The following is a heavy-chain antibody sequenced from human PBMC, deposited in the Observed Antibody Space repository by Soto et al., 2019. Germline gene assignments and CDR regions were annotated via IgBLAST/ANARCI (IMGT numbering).Heavy chain of an antibody. D-gene: IGHD4-4*01. V-gene: IGHV3-23*01. Sequence: PGGSLRLSCAASGFTFSSYAMSWVRQAPGKGLEWVSAISGSGGSTYYADSVKGRFTISRDNSKNTLYLQMNSLRAEDTAVYYCAKDLMSGPRYSKVGSYYYYGMDVWGQGTTVTVSS. CDR3: AKDLMSGPRYSKVGSYYYYGMDV. CDR1: GFTFSSYA. J-gene: IGHJ6*02. CDR2: ISGSGGST.